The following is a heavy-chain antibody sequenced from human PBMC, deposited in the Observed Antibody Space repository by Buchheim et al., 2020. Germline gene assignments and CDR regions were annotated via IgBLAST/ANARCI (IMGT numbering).Heavy chain of an antibody. Sequence: EVQLVESGGGLVQPGGSLRLSCAASGFTFSSYWMHWVRQAPGKGLVWVSRINSDGSSTSYADSVKGRFTISRDNAKNTLYLQRNSLRAEDTVVYYCASSPGDSYGFLCLGYWGQGTL. J-gene: IGHJ4*02. CDR3: ASSPGDSYGFLCLGY. D-gene: IGHD5-18*01. CDR1: GFTFSSYW. V-gene: IGHV3-74*01. CDR2: INSDGSST.